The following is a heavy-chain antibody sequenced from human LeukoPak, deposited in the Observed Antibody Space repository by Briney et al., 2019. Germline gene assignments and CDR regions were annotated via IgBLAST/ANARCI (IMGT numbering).Heavy chain of an antibody. V-gene: IGHV1-18*01. J-gene: IGHJ3*02. Sequence: GASVKVSCKASGYTFTSYGISWVRQAPGQGLEWMGWISAYNGNTNYAQKLQGRVTMTTDTSTSTAHMELRSLRSDDTAVYYCARGSYCSGGSCYSNDAFDIWGQGTMVTVSS. D-gene: IGHD2-15*01. CDR1: GYTFTSYG. CDR2: ISAYNGNT. CDR3: ARGSYCSGGSCYSNDAFDI.